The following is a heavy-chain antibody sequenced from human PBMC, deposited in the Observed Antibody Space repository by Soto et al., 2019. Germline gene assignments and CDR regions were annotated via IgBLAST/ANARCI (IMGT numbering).Heavy chain of an antibody. CDR1: GYTFTSYG. V-gene: IGHV1-18*01. CDR2: ISAYNGNT. J-gene: IGHJ4*02. Sequence: QVQLVQSRAEVKKPGASVKVSCKASGYTFTSYGISWVRQAPGQGLEWMGWISAYNGNTNYEQKLQGRVTMTTDTSTSTAYMELRSLRSDDTAVYYCARVDYYDSSGYYYYFDYWGQGNLVTVSS. D-gene: IGHD3-22*01. CDR3: ARVDYYDSSGYYYYFDY.